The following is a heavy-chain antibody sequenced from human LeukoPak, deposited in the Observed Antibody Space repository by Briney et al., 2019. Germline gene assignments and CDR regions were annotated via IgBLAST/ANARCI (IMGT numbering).Heavy chain of an antibody. CDR1: GGSFSGYY. CDR2: INHSGST. CDR3: ARATAAAAHGY. V-gene: IGHV4-34*01. D-gene: IGHD6-13*01. Sequence: SETLSLTCAVYGGSFSGYYWSWIRRPPGKGLEWIGEINHSGSTNYNPSLKSRVTISVDTSKNQFSLKLSSVTAADTAVYYCARATAAAAHGYWGQGTLVTVSS. J-gene: IGHJ4*02.